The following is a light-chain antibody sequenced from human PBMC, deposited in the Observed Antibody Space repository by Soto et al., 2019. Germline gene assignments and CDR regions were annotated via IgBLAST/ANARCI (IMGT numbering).Light chain of an antibody. Sequence: EVVMTQSPATLSVSPGEKATLSCRASQSVSSNLAWYQQKPGQAPRLLIYGASTRATGIPARFSGSGSGTEFTLPISGLQSEDFAVYYCQQYNNWPITFGQGTRLEIK. CDR3: QQYNNWPIT. J-gene: IGKJ5*01. CDR2: GAS. V-gene: IGKV3-15*01. CDR1: QSVSSN.